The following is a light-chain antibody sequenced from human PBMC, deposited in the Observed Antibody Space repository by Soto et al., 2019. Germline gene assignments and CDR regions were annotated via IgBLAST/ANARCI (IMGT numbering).Light chain of an antibody. J-gene: IGKJ1*01. CDR2: GAS. CDR1: QGVNSH. Sequence: IEMTHSPATLPASPLERATLSFSTSQGVNSHLAWYQHTPGQAPRLLIYGASSRATGIPTRFSGSGSGTEFTLTISSLQPDDFATYYCQKYNSYSRKFGQGTKVDIK. CDR3: QKYNSYSRK. V-gene: IGKV3-15*01.